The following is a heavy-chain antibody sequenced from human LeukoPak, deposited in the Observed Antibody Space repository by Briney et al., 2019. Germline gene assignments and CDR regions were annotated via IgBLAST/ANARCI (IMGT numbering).Heavy chain of an antibody. CDR2: IRYDGSNK. CDR3: AKDLTLLTYYYDSSGYYYGDY. Sequence: GGSLRLSCAASGFTFSSYGMHWVRQAPGKGLEWVAFIRYDGSNKYYADSVKGRFTISRDNSKNTLYLQMNSLRAEDTAVYYCAKDLTLLTYYYDSSGYYYGDYWGQGTLVTVSS. CDR1: GFTFSSYG. V-gene: IGHV3-30*02. D-gene: IGHD3-22*01. J-gene: IGHJ4*02.